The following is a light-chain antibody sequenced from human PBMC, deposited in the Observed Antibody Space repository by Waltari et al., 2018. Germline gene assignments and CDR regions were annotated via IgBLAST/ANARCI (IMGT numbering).Light chain of an antibody. CDR1: KNIRTD. CDR3: LQDDSYIHS. CDR2: GSS. J-gene: IGKJ1*01. V-gene: IGKV1-6*01. Sequence: AIQMTQSPSSLSEYVGDRVSSTSRASKNIRTDLGWYQQKPGRAPKLLIYGSSILYGGVPSRFSGSGSGNFFPLTISRLQPEYFATYYRLQDDSYIHSFGQGTKVEIK.